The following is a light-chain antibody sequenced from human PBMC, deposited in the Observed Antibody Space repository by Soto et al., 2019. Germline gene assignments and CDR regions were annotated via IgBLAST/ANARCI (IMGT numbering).Light chain of an antibody. CDR2: EES. Sequence: DIHLTQSPSFLSASVGDRVTITCRPSQAVPNNMAWYQQKPGKPPKLLIYEESTLHSGVPSRFSGRKSGTQFTLTIDSLQPEDFATYYFPQVKTYPRTFGGGTKVEIK. CDR3: PQVKTYPRT. CDR1: QAVPNN. V-gene: IGKV1-9*01. J-gene: IGKJ4*01.